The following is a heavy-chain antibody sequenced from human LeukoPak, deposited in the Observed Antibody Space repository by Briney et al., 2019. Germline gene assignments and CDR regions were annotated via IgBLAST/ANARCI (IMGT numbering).Heavy chain of an antibody. CDR2: INHSGST. V-gene: IGHV4-34*01. CDR1: GGSISSYY. CDR3: ARPMVRGVKKPNWFDP. D-gene: IGHD3-10*01. Sequence: SETLSLTCTVSGGSISSYYWSWIRQPPGKGLEWIGEINHSGSTNYNPSLKSRVTISVDTSKNQFSLKLSSVTAADTAVYYCARPMVRGVKKPNWFDPWGQGTLVTVSS. J-gene: IGHJ5*02.